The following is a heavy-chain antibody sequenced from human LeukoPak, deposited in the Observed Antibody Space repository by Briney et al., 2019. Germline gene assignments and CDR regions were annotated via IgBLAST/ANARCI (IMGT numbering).Heavy chain of an antibody. CDR3: ARVGYYDSIDY. J-gene: IGHJ4*02. Sequence: GGSLRLSCAASGFTFSSYEMNWVRQAPGKGLEWVSYISSSGSTIYYADSVKGRFTISRDNAKNSLYLQVNSLRAEDTAVYYCARVGYYDSIDYWGQGTLVTVSS. V-gene: IGHV3-48*03. CDR1: GFTFSSYE. D-gene: IGHD3-22*01. CDR2: ISSSGSTI.